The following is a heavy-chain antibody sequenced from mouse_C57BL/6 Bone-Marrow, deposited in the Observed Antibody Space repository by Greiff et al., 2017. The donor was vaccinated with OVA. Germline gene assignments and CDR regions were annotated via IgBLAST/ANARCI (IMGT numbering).Heavy chain of an antibody. D-gene: IGHD4-1*01. CDR3: ARLWAGTGFDY. J-gene: IGHJ4*01. CDR1: GYSFTSYY. CDR2: IYPGSGNT. V-gene: IGHV1-66*01. Sequence: QVQLQQSGPELVKPGASVKISCKASGYSFTSYYIHWVKQRPGQGLEWIGCIYPGSGNTKYNEKFKGKATLTADTSSSTAYMQLSSLTSEDSAVYYCARLWAGTGFDYWGQGTSVTVSS.